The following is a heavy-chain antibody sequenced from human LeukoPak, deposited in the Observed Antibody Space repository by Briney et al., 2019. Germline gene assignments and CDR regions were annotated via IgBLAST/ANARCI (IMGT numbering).Heavy chain of an antibody. CDR2: ILYTGST. V-gene: IGHV4-39*01. CDR3: ARLSPRCCDY. Sequence: SETLSLTCTVSGDSLSSTSDFWGWIRQSLGKGLEWIGSILYTGSTYYNPSFKSRVTISVDTSKNQFSLWLNSVTVADTAVYYCARLSPRCCDYWGQGTLVTVSS. J-gene: IGHJ4*02. CDR1: GDSLSSTSDF. D-gene: IGHD4/OR15-4a*01.